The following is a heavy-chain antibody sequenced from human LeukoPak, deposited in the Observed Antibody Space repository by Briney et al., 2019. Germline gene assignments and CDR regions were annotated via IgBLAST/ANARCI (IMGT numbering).Heavy chain of an antibody. D-gene: IGHD1-1*01. V-gene: IGHV4-30-2*01. Sequence: PSQTLSLTCTVSGGSISSGGYYWSWIRQPPGKGLEWIGYIYHSGSTYYNPSLKSRVTISVDRSKNQFSLKLSSVTAADTAVYYCARESALEPLLVFDYWGQGTLVTVSS. CDR3: ARESALEPLLVFDY. CDR2: IYHSGST. CDR1: GGSISSGGYY. J-gene: IGHJ4*02.